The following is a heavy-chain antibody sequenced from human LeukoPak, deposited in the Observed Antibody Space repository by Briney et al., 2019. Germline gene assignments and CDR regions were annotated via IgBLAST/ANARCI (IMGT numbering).Heavy chain of an antibody. CDR1: GGSIRGYH. CDR3: AREVGYDFWSGFAINWFDP. V-gene: IGHV4-59*01. Sequence: PSEALSLTCTVFGGSIRGYHWCWIRQPPGRGLEWIGHIYYSGSTNFNPSLKSRVTISVDTSKNQFSLKLSSVTAADTAVYYCAREVGYDFWSGFAINWFDPWGQGTLVTVSS. D-gene: IGHD3-3*01. CDR2: IYYSGST. J-gene: IGHJ5*02.